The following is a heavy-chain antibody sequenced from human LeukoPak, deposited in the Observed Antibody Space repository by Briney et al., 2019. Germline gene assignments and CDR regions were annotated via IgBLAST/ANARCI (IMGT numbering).Heavy chain of an antibody. V-gene: IGHV3-21*01. CDR1: GFTFSSYS. J-gene: IGHJ4*02. CDR3: ARVAVPGTYDY. D-gene: IGHD6-19*01. CDR2: ISSSSSYI. Sequence: GGSPRLSCAASGFTFSSYSMNWVRQAPGKGPLWVSSISSSSSYIYYADSVKGRFTISRDNAKNSLYLQMGSLRAEDMAVYYCARVAVPGTYDYWGQGTLVTVSS.